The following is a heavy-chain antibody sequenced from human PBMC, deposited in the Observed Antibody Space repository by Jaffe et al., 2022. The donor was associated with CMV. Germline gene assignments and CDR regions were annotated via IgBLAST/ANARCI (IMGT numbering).Heavy chain of an antibody. D-gene: IGHD6-13*01. CDR1: GFTFSSYG. J-gene: IGHJ6*02. Sequence: QVQLVESGGGVVQPGRSLRLSCAASGFTFSSYGMHWVRQAPGKGLEWVAVISYDGSNKYYADSVKGRFTISRDNSKNTLYLQMNSLRAEDTAVYYCAKAELSDVWEQLVSLYYYYYGMDVWGQGTTVTVSS. V-gene: IGHV3-30*18. CDR2: ISYDGSNK. CDR3: AKAELSDVWEQLVSLYYYYYGMDV.